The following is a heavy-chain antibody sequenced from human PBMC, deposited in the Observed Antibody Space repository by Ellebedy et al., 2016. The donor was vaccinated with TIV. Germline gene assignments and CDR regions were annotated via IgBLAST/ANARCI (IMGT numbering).Heavy chain of an antibody. J-gene: IGHJ6*02. CDR3: ARHGEGSGSYYYYYGMDV. Sequence: GESLKISCKASGYFFNSHWIGWVRQMPGKGLEWMGIIYPADSDTRYSPSFEGQVTISVDKSITTAYLQWNSLKASDTAMYYCARHGEGSGSYYYYYGMDVWGQGTTVTVSS. D-gene: IGHD3-10*01. CDR1: GYFFNSHW. V-gene: IGHV5-51*01. CDR2: IYPADSDT.